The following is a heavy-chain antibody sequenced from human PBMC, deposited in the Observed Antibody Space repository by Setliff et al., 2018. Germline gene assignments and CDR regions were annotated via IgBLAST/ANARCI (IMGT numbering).Heavy chain of an antibody. D-gene: IGHD3-22*01. V-gene: IGHV2-70*11. CDR1: GFSLSTSGMC. CDR2: IDWDDDK. CDR3: ARSRLIGYYDSSGYLDY. J-gene: IGHJ4*02. Sequence: SGPTLVNPTQTLTLTCTFSGFSLSTSGMCVSWIRQPPGKALEWLARIDWDDDKYYSTSLKTRLTISKDTSKNQVVLTMTNMDPVDTATYYCARSRLIGYYDSSGYLDYWGQGTLVTVSS.